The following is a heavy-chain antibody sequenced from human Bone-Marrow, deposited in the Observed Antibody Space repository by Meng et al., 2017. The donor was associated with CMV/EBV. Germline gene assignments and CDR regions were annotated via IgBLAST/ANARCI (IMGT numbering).Heavy chain of an antibody. V-gene: IGHV3-48*04. CDR3: ARDMDPITIFGVVMSDAFDI. CDR2: ISSSSSTI. D-gene: IGHD3-3*01. J-gene: IGHJ3*02. CDR1: GFTFSSYG. Sequence: LSLTCAASGFTFSSYGMHWVRQAPGKGLEWVSYISSSSSTIYYADSVKGRFTISRDNAKNSLYLQMNSLRAEDTAVYYCARDMDPITIFGVVMSDAFDIWGQGTMVTVSS.